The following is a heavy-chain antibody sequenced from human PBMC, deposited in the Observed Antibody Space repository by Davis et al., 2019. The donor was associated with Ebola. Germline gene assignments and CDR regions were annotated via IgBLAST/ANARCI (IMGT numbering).Heavy chain of an antibody. CDR1: GFTFHNYA. D-gene: IGHD2-21*02. J-gene: IGHJ4*02. V-gene: IGHV3-43*02. Sequence: GGSLRLSCAASGFTFHNYAMHWVRQAPGKGLECVSLISGDGPRTYYADSVKGRFTIPRDNSKNSLYLRMNSLTTEDTALYYGGKADCGGDCRVVDFWGQGTLVTVSS. CDR2: ISGDGPRT. CDR3: GKADCGGDCRVVDF.